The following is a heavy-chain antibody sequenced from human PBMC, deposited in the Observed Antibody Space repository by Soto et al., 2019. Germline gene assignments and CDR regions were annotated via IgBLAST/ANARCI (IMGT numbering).Heavy chain of an antibody. CDR1: GFPFSDYA. V-gene: IGHV3-30-3*01. CDR3: ARGYRNVDY. Sequence: GGSLRLSCAASGFPFSDYAMHWVRQAPGKGLEWVALISNDENDKLYPDSVKGRFTISRDNSKNTLYLQVDSLRSEDTAVYYCARGYRNVDYWGQGTLVTVPQ. CDR2: ISNDENDK. D-gene: IGHD1-1*01. J-gene: IGHJ4*02.